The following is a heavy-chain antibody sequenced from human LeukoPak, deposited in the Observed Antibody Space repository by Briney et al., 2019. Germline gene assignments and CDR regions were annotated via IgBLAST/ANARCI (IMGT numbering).Heavy chain of an antibody. D-gene: IGHD2-15*01. CDR3: ARDRRYCSGDSCYSGVDY. V-gene: IGHV3-53*01. J-gene: IGHJ4*02. CDR1: GLTVSSNC. Sequence: PGGSLRLSCAASGLTVSSNCMTWVRQAPGKGLEWVSVIYSGGSQYYADSVKGRFSISRDNSKNTVYLQMNGLRAEDTAVYYCARDRRYCSGDSCYSGVDYWGQGTLVTVSS. CDR2: IYSGGSQ.